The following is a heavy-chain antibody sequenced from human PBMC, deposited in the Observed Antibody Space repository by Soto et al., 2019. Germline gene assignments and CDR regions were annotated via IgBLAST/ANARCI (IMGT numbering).Heavy chain of an antibody. CDR3: ARAYTWGVAVAGT. V-gene: IGHV1-8*01. D-gene: IGHD6-19*01. Sequence: GASLKVSCKASGYTFTSFDINWVRQATGQGLEWMGWMNPNSGNTGYAQKFQGRVTMTRNTSKSTAYMELSSLRSEDTAVYYCARAYTWGVAVAGTWGQGTLVTVSS. CDR1: GYTFTSFD. CDR2: MNPNSGNT. J-gene: IGHJ4*02.